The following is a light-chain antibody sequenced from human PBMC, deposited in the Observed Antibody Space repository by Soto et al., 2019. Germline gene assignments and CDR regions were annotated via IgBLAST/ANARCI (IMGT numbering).Light chain of an antibody. Sequence: VMTQAPATLSVSPGERVTLSGRSSQSVADNLAWFQQKPGQGPRLLIYGASTRATGIPARFSGSGSETDFTLTVSSLRSEDSAVYYCQQYNYWPITFGQGTRLEIK. CDR2: GAS. CDR1: QSVADN. CDR3: QQYNYWPIT. J-gene: IGKJ5*01. V-gene: IGKV3-15*01.